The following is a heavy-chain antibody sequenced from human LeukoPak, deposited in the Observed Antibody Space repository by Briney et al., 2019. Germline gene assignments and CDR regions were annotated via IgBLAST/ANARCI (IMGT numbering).Heavy chain of an antibody. V-gene: IGHV3-49*03. CDR1: GFTLADRA. Sequence: PGGSLILSCKASGFTLADRAMSWLRQAPGKGREWVGFIRSTAYGGETEYAASVKGRFIISRDDSKSIAYLQMNSLNSDDTAVYYCSRARLGGYYYMDVWGKGTTVTVSS. D-gene: IGHD3-16*01. CDR3: SRARLGGYYYMDV. CDR2: IRSTAYGGET. J-gene: IGHJ6*03.